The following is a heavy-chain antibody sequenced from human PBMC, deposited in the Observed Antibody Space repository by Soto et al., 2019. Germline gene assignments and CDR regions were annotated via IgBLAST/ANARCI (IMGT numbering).Heavy chain of an antibody. J-gene: IGHJ4*02. D-gene: IGHD3-3*01. V-gene: IGHV3-66*01. Sequence: EVQLVESGGGLVQPGASLRLSCAASGFTVSNLYMTWVRQAPGQGLQWVAVISSGGSTYYADSVKGRFTISRDNSKNTLSLEMSSLRAEDTAVYYCARDTLGVAYDFLHGGQGTLVTVSS. CDR3: ARDTLGVAYDFLH. CDR2: ISSGGST. CDR1: GFTVSNLY.